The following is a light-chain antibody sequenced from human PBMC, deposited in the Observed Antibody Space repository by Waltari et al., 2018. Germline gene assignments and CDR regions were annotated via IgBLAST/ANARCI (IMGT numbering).Light chain of an antibody. CDR1: SGSVPTNYY. V-gene: IGLV8-61*01. Sequence: QTVVTQEPSFSVSPGGTVTLTCGLSSGSVPTNYYPSWYQQTPGQAPRTLIYSTNTRSSGVPDRFSGSILGNKAALTITGAQADDESDYYCVLYMGSGTWVFGGGTKLTVL. CDR2: STN. CDR3: VLYMGSGTWV. J-gene: IGLJ3*02.